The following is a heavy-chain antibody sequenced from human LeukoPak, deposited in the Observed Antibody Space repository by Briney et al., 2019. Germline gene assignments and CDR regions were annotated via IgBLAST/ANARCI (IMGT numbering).Heavy chain of an antibody. CDR1: GGSISSYY. Sequence: PSETLSLTCTVSGGSISSYYWSWIRQPPGKGLEWIGYIFYSGGANYNPSLKSRVTISVDTSKNQFSLKLTSVTAADTAVYYCARVYYSNSYDYWYFDLWGRGTLVTVSS. D-gene: IGHD6-13*01. V-gene: IGHV4-59*01. CDR3: ARVYYSNSYDYWYFDL. CDR2: IFYSGGA. J-gene: IGHJ2*01.